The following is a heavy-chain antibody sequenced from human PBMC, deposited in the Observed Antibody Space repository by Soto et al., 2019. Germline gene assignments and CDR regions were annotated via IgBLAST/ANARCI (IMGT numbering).Heavy chain of an antibody. V-gene: IGHV5-51*01. D-gene: IGHD4-4*01. Sequence: PGESLKISCNGSGYSFTSYCIGWVLQMPGKGLEWMWIIYPCDSDTIYSPSFQGQVTISADKSISTAYLQWSSLKASDTAMYYCARPGGVDYSNYMGAFDIWGQGTMVTVPS. CDR3: ARPGGVDYSNYMGAFDI. CDR2: IYPCDSDT. CDR1: GYSFTSYC. J-gene: IGHJ3*02.